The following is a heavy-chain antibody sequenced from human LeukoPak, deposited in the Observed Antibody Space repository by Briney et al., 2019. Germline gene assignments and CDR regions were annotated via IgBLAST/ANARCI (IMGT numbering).Heavy chain of an antibody. V-gene: IGHV3-15*01. CDR3: TTASYYDILTGFFT. CDR2: IKREADGGTA. CDR1: GGPFSNYY. D-gene: IGHD3-9*01. J-gene: IGHJ4*02. Sequence: ETLSLTCAVNGGPFSNYYWTWIRQGPGKGLEWVGRIKREADGGTADYAAPVNGRFTISRDDSKNTLYLQLNSLKTEETGDYYCTTASYYDILTGFFTWGQGTLVTVSS.